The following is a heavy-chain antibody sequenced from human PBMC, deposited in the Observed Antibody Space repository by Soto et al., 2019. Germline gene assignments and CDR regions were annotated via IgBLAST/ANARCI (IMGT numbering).Heavy chain of an antibody. D-gene: IGHD3-16*01. CDR1: GFTFSNYC. J-gene: IGHJ4*02. V-gene: IGHV3-7*01. Sequence: GGSLRLSCAASGFTFSNYCMSWVRQAPGKGLEWVANIKQDGSETFHVDSVKGRFTTSRDNAKNSLFLQMNSLRVEDTAVYYCVRACNRAACPYYFDFWGQAILVTVSS. CDR3: VRACNRAACPYYFDF. CDR2: IKQDGSET.